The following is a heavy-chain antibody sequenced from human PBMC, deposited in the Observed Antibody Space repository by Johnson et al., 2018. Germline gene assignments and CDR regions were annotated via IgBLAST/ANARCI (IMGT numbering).Heavy chain of an antibody. CDR1: GYTFTSYD. CDR3: ARGRGYCSGGSCYSGYYYMDV. V-gene: IGHV1-8*01. J-gene: IGHJ6*03. CDR2: MNPNSGNT. D-gene: IGHD2-15*01. Sequence: QVQLVQSGAEVKKPGASVKVSCKASGYTFTSYDINWVRQATGQGLEWMGWMNPNSGNTGYAQKFQGRVTMTRNTSISTAYMELSSLRSEDTAGYYCARGRGYCSGGSCYSGYYYMDVWGKGTTVTVSS.